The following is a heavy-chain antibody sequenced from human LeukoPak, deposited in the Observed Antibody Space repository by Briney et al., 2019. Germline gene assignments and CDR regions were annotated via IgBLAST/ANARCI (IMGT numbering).Heavy chain of an antibody. Sequence: SGTLSLTCAVSGDSITSDKWWTWVRQPPGKGLEWIGEIHHSKSSNYNPSLKSRVTISVDTSKNQFSLKLSSVTAADTAVYYCARGAVIGYSSGWPTYWGQGTLVTVSS. CDR1: GDSITSDKW. V-gene: IGHV4-4*02. D-gene: IGHD6-19*01. CDR3: ARGAVIGYSSGWPTY. J-gene: IGHJ4*02. CDR2: IHHSKSS.